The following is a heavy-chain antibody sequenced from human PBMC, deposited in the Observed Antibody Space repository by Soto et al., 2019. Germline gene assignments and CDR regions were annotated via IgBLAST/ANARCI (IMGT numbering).Heavy chain of an antibody. V-gene: IGHV1-18*01. Sequence: ASVKVSCKASGYTFTSYGISWVRQAPGQGLEWMGWISAYNGNTNYAQKLQGRVTMTTDTSTSTAYMELRSLRSDDTAVYYCATATSGTTLSDAFDIWGQGTMVTVSS. CDR1: GYTFTSYG. CDR3: ATATSGTTLSDAFDI. CDR2: ISAYNGNT. D-gene: IGHD4-17*01. J-gene: IGHJ3*02.